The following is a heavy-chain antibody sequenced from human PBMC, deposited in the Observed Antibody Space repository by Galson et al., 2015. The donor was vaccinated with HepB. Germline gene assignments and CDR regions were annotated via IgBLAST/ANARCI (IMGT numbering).Heavy chain of an antibody. CDR1: GGTFSSHT. Sequence: SVKVSCKASGGTFSSHTISWVRQAPGQGLEWMGGIIPIFGSGNYAQKFQGRATITADKSKSTTYMELSSLRSEDTAVYYCARQYDTSGYYAYWGQGTLVTVSS. D-gene: IGHD3-22*01. CDR3: ARQYDTSGYYAY. V-gene: IGHV1-69*06. J-gene: IGHJ4*02. CDR2: IIPIFGSG.